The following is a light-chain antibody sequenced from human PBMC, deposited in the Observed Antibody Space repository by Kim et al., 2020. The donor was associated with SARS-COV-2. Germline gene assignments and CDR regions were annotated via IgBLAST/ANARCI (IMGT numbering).Light chain of an antibody. CDR2: AVS. CDR1: QSVSPS. J-gene: IGKJ2*03. CDR3: QQSHGFPYS. V-gene: IGKV1-39*01. Sequence: DIQMTQSPSSLSASVGSRVTITCRASQSVSPSLNWYHMQPGKAPKLLIYAVSTLQSGVPSRFSGSGSVTDFTLTITSLQPEDFGIYFCQQSHGFPYSFGQGTKLEI.